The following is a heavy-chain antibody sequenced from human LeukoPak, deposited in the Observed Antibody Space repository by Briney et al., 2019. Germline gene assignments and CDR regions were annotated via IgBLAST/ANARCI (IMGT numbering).Heavy chain of an antibody. Sequence: PSETLSLTCTVSGGSISSYYWSWIRQPPGKGLEWIGYIYYSGSTNYNPSLKSRVTISVDTSKNQFSLKLSSVTAADTAVYYCARALNYYDSSGYPDYWGQGTLVTVSS. J-gene: IGHJ4*02. V-gene: IGHV4-59*01. CDR2: IYYSGST. D-gene: IGHD3-22*01. CDR3: ARALNYYDSSGYPDY. CDR1: GGSISSYY.